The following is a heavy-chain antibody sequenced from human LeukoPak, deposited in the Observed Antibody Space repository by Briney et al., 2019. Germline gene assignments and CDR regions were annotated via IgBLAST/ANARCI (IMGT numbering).Heavy chain of an antibody. CDR3: VKDRGGSPFYGMDV. CDR1: GFTFSSCA. Sequence: GGSLRLSCAASGFTFSSCAMSWVRQAPGKGLEWVSTISGSGGAGTYYADSVKGRFTISRDNSKNTLYLPMNSLRAEDTAVYYCVKDRGGSPFYGMDVWGQGTTVTVSS. CDR2: ISGSGGAGT. V-gene: IGHV3-23*01. D-gene: IGHD1-26*01. J-gene: IGHJ6*02.